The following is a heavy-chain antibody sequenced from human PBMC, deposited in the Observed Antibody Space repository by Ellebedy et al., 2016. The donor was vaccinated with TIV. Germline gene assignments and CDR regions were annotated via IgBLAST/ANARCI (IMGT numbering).Heavy chain of an antibody. J-gene: IGHJ4*02. V-gene: IGHV3-33*01. D-gene: IGHD4-23*01. CDR2: IWYDESNK. CDR3: ARDPRGGNSGPDY. CDR1: RFTFSNSG. Sequence: PGGSLRLSCAASRFTFSNSGMHWVRQAPGKGLEWVAPIWYDESNKYYADSVKGRFTISRDNSKNTLYLQMNSLRAEDTAVYYCARDPRGGNSGPDYWGQGTLVTVSS.